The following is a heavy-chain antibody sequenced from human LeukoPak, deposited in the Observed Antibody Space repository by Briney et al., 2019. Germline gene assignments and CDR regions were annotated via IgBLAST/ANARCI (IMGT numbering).Heavy chain of an antibody. CDR2: IYYSGST. CDR1: GGSISSYY. D-gene: IGHD5-24*01. CDR3: ARDASLQTGAFDV. Sequence: SETLSLTCTVSGGSISSYYWSWIRQPPGKGLEWIGYIYYSGSTNYNPSLKSRVTISVDTSKNQFSLKLSSVTAADTAVYYCARDASLQTGAFDVWGQGTMVTVSS. J-gene: IGHJ3*01. V-gene: IGHV4-59*12.